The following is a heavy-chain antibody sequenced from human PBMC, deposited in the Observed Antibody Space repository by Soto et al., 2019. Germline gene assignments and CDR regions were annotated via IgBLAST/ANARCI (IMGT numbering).Heavy chain of an antibody. CDR3: ATTNTISGGNYYYYMDV. J-gene: IGHJ6*03. D-gene: IGHD3-3*01. V-gene: IGHV1-24*01. Sequence: GASVKVSCKASGYTFTSNYMHWVRQAPGKGLEWMGGFDPEDGKTIYAQKLQGRVTMTEDTSTDTAYMELSSLRSEDTAVYYCATTNTISGGNYYYYMDVWGKGTTVTVSS. CDR1: GYTFTSNY. CDR2: FDPEDGKT.